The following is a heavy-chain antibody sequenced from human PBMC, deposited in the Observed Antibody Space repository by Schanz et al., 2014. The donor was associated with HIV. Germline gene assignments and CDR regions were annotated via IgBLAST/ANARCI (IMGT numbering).Heavy chain of an antibody. V-gene: IGHV1-8*01. CDR3: ARRGVYALPPANRFDP. J-gene: IGHJ5*02. D-gene: IGHD2-8*01. Sequence: QVQLVQSGAEVKKPGASVKVSCKASGYTFTSYDINWVRQATGQGLEWMGWMNPNSGNTGYAQKFQGRVTMSSNTSISTAYLELSSLTSEDTAVYYCARRGVYALPPANRFDPGGQGTLVTVSS. CDR1: GYTFTSYD. CDR2: MNPNSGNT.